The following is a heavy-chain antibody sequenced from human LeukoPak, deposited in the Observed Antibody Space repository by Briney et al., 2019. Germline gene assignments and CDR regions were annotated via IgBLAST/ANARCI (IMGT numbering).Heavy chain of an antibody. Sequence: ASVKVSCKASGYTFIDEYIYWLRQAPGQGPEYMGWINPKSGDSRFVEKFQGRVTLTRDTSIRTTYLELKRLRCDDTAVYYCATDVETGSWVQGTLVTVSS. CDR1: GYTFIDEY. V-gene: IGHV1-2*02. D-gene: IGHD2-21*02. J-gene: IGHJ5*02. CDR3: ATDVETGS. CDR2: INPKSGDS.